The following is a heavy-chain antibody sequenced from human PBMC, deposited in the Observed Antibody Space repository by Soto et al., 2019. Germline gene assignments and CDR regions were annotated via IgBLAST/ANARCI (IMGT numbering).Heavy chain of an antibody. D-gene: IGHD6-25*01. CDR1: GFTFGDYA. J-gene: IGHJ4*02. CDR2: IRSKAYGGTT. Sequence: GGSLRLSCTASGFTFGDYAMSWFRQAPGKGLEWVGFIRSKAYGGTTEYAASVKGRFTISRDDSKSIAYLQMNSLKTEDTAGYYCTIASSSGWRLVHDYCGQGTLVTVSS. V-gene: IGHV3-49*03. CDR3: TIASSSGWRLVHDY.